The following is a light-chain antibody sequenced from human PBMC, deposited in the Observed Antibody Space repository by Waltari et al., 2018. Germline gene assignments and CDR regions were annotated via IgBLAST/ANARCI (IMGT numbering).Light chain of an antibody. CDR3: MQGTHWPPYT. CDR1: QSLVHSDGHTY. Sequence: DVVMTQSPLSLSVTLGQPASISCRSSQSLVHSDGHTYLNWFQQRPGQSPMRLIYKISNRDSGVPDRFSGSGSGTDFTLKISRVEAEDVGVYYCMQGTHWPPYTFGQGTKLEIK. CDR2: KIS. V-gene: IGKV2-30*02. J-gene: IGKJ2*01.